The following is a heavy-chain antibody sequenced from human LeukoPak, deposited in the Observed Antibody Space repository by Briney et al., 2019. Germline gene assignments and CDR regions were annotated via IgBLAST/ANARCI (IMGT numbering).Heavy chain of an antibody. Sequence: PGGSLRLSCAASGFTFSSDWMSWVRQAPGKGLEGGANIKQDGSEKYYVDSVKGGVTISRENAKKSLYLQMNSLRAEDTAVYYCARDRSGSREYWGQGTLVTVSS. CDR3: ARDRSGSREY. D-gene: IGHD3-10*01. J-gene: IGHJ4*02. CDR1: GFTFSSDW. V-gene: IGHV3-7*01. CDR2: IKQDGSEK.